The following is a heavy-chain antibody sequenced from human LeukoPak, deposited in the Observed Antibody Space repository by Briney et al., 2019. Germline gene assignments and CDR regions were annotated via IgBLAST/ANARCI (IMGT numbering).Heavy chain of an antibody. J-gene: IGHJ6*02. V-gene: IGHV3-11*01. CDR3: ARDPHYYYYGLDV. CDR2: ISSSGSTI. Sequence: GGSLRLSCPASGLTFSDYYMSRIRQPPGNWRECVSLISSSGSTIYYADSVKGRFTISRDNAKNSLYLQMNSVRAEDTAVYYCARDPHYYYYGLDVWGQGTTFTVSS. CDR1: GLTFSDYY.